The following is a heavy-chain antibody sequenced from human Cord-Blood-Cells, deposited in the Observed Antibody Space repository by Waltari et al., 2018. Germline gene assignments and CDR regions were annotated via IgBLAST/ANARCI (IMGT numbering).Heavy chain of an antibody. V-gene: IGHV4-34*01. J-gene: IGHJ4*02. CDR1: GGSFSGYY. D-gene: IGHD1-26*01. CDR3: ARDSGYVDY. Sequence: QVQLQQLGAGLLKPSETLSLTCAVYGGSFSGYYWSWIRQPQGKGLEWIGEINHSGSTNYNPSLKSRVTISVDTSKNQFSLKLSSVTAADTAVYYCARDSGYVDYWGQGTLVTVSS. CDR2: INHSGST.